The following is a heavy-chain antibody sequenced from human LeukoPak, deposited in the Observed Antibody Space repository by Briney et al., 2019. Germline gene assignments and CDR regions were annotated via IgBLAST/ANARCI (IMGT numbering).Heavy chain of an antibody. CDR3: AGIATGFNWFGP. Sequence: SETLSLTCAVYGGSFSGYYWSWIRQPPGKGLEWIGEINHSGSTNYNPSLKSRVTISVDTSKNQFSLKLSSVTAADTAVYYCAGIATGFNWFGPWGQGTLVTVSS. CDR2: INHSGST. CDR1: GGSFSGYY. D-gene: IGHD6-13*01. V-gene: IGHV4-34*01. J-gene: IGHJ5*02.